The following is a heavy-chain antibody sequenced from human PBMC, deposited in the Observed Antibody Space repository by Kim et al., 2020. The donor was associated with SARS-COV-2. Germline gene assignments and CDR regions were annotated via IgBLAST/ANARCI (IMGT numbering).Heavy chain of an antibody. D-gene: IGHD3-10*01. CDR2: ISGSGGST. J-gene: IGHJ5*02. CDR1: GFTFSSYA. Sequence: GGSLRLSCAASGFTFSSYAMSWVRQAPGKGLEWVSAISGSGGSTYYADSVKGRFTISRDNSKNTLYLQMNSLRAEDTAVYYCAKDYYGSGSYILNWFDPWGQGTLVTVSS. V-gene: IGHV3-23*01. CDR3: AKDYYGSGSYILNWFDP.